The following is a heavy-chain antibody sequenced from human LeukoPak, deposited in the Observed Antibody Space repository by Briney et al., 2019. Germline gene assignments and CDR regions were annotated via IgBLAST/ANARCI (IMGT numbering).Heavy chain of an antibody. CDR2: ISYDGSNK. CDR3: AKGAFDI. J-gene: IGHJ3*02. CDR1: GFTFSSYG. V-gene: IGHV3-30*18. Sequence: PGRSLRLSCAASGFTFSSYGMHWVRQAPGKGLEWVAVISYDGSNKYYADSVKGRFTISRGNSKNTLYLQMNSLRAEDTAVYYCAKGAFDIWGQGTMVTVSS.